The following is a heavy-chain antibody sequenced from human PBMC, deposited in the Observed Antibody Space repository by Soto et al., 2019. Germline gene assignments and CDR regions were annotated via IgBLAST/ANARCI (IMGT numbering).Heavy chain of an antibody. J-gene: IGHJ6*02. CDR2: IVVGSGNT. V-gene: IGHV1-58*02. CDR3: AAERRGLYYYYGMDV. Sequence: SVKVSCKASGFTFTSSAMQWVRQARGQRLEWIGWIVVGSGNTNYAQKFQERVTITRDMSTSTAYMELSSLRSEDTAVYYCAAERRGLYYYYGMDVWGQGTTVTVSS. CDR1: GFTFTSSA.